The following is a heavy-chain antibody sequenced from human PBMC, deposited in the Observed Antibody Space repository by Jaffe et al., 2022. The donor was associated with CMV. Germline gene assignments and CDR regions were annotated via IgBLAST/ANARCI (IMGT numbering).Heavy chain of an antibody. CDR2: IYYSGST. CDR3: ASLRSSWTNRDRKHFDY. Sequence: QLQLQESGPGLVKPSETLSLTCTVSGGSISSSSYYWGWIRQPPGKGLEWIGSIYYSGSTYYNPSLKSRVTISVDTSKNQFSLKLSSVTAADTAVYYCASLRSSWTNRDRKHFDYWGQGTLVTVSS. D-gene: IGHD6-13*01. J-gene: IGHJ4*02. CDR1: GGSISSSSYY. V-gene: IGHV4-39*01.